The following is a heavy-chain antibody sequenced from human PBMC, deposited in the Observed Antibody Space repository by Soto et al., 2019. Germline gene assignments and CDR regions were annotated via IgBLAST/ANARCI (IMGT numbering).Heavy chain of an antibody. D-gene: IGHD3-9*01. CDR3: AKDLVLRYFDWSPHYFDY. Sequence: GGSLRLSCAASGFTLSHSAMGWGRQAPGKGVEWVSAISGSGGSTYYADSVKGRFTISRDNSKNTLYLQMNSLRAEDTAVYYCAKDLVLRYFDWSPHYFDYWGQGTLVTVSS. CDR1: GFTLSHSA. CDR2: ISGSGGST. J-gene: IGHJ4*02. V-gene: IGHV3-23*01.